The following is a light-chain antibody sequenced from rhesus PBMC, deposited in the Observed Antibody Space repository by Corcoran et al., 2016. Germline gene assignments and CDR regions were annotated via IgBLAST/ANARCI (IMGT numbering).Light chain of an antibody. V-gene: IGKV2-104*02. CDR2: EVS. J-gene: IGKJ2*01. CDR1: PSLLHSGGKTY. CDR3: MQGIQLPYS. Sequence: DIVMTQTPLSLPVTPGEPASISCRSSPSLLHSGGKTYLYWYLQKPGQSPQLLIYEVSNRASGVPDRVSGSGSGTDFTLKISRVEAEDVGVYYCMQGIQLPYSFGQGTKVEIK.